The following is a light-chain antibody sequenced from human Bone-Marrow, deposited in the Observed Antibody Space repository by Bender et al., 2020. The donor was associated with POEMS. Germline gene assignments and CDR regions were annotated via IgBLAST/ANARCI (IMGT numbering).Light chain of an antibody. CDR1: SSDIGTYDY. V-gene: IGLV2-14*03. CDR2: DVN. J-gene: IGLJ3*02. Sequence: QSVLTQPASVSGSPGQSITISCTGTSSDIGTYDYVAWYQQYPGRAPNLLIYDVNNRPSGVSSRFSGSKSGNTASLTISGLQGEDEADYYCSSYAGTSTWVFGGGTKLTVL. CDR3: SSYAGTSTWV.